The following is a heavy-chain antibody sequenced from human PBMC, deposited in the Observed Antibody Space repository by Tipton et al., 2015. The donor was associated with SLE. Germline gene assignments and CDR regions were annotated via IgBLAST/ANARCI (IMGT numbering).Heavy chain of an antibody. V-gene: IGHV4-34*01. J-gene: IGHJ4*02. CDR2: IKHSTST. Sequence: TLSLTCAGYGGSFSGYFWSWIRQPPGKGLEWIGEIKHSTSTTNYNPSLKSRVTISADTSRNQFSLNLNSVTAADTAVYYCARGDGYKGAFDYWGQGTLVTVSS. CDR3: ARGDGYKGAFDY. D-gene: IGHD5-24*01. CDR1: GGSFSGYF.